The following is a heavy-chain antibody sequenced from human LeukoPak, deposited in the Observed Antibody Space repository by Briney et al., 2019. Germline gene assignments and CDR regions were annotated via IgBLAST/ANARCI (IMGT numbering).Heavy chain of an antibody. V-gene: IGHV4-38-2*02. Sequence: SETLSLTCTVSGYSISSGYYWGWIRQPPGKGLEWIGSIYHSGSTYYNPSLKSRVTISVDTSKNQFSLKLSSVTAADTAVYYCARDPGGGSYYRDAFDLWGQGTMVTVSS. D-gene: IGHD1-26*01. CDR1: GYSISSGYY. CDR2: IYHSGST. CDR3: ARDPGGGSYYRDAFDL. J-gene: IGHJ3*01.